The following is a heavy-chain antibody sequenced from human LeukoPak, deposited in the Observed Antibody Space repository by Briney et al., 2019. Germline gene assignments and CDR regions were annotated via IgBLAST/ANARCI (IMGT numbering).Heavy chain of an antibody. CDR1: GGSISTAHW. J-gene: IGHJ4*01. D-gene: IGHD3-16*01. CDR3: ARAFHPPDFAFGRAPYYFDL. Sequence: PSETLSLTCAVSGGSISTAHWWNWVRQSPGKGPEWIGEIYHRGNSNYNPSLKSRVSISVDTSKNQFSLKVTSLTAADTAVYYCARAFHPPDFAFGRAPYYFDLWGQGTLVTVSS. CDR2: IYHRGNS. V-gene: IGHV4-4*02.